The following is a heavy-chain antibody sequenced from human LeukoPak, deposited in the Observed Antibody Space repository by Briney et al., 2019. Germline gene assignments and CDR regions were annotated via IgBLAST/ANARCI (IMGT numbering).Heavy chain of an antibody. CDR3: ARLASGSYRSYFDY. J-gene: IGHJ4*02. V-gene: IGHV4-34*01. Sequence: SETLSLTCAVYGGSFSGCSWSWIRQPPGKGLEWIGEINHSGSTNYNPSLKSRVTISVDTSKKQFSLKLSSVTAADTAVYYCARLASGSYRSYFDYWGQGTLVTVSS. D-gene: IGHD3-10*01. CDR2: INHSGST. CDR1: GGSFSGCS.